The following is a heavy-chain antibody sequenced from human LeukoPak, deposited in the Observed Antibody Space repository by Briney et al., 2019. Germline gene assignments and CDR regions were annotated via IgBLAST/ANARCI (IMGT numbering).Heavy chain of an antibody. CDR2: ISWNSGDI. Sequence: GRSLRLPCVASVFTFDDYAMHWVRQAPGKGLEWVSGISWNSGDIGYADSVKGRFTISRDNAKNSLYLQMNSLRAEDMALYYCARVSLLMGMDVWGKGTTVTVSS. J-gene: IGHJ6*03. CDR3: ARVSLLMGMDV. CDR1: VFTFDDYA. V-gene: IGHV3-9*03. D-gene: IGHD2-8*01.